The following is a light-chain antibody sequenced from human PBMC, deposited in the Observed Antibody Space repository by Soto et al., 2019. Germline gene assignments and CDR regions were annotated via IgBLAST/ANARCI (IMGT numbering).Light chain of an antibody. V-gene: IGLV2-8*01. J-gene: IGLJ3*02. Sequence: QSVLTQPPSASGSPGQSVTISCTGTSSDVGAYKYVSWYQQYPGKAPKLMIYEVTKRPSGVPDRFSGSKSGNTASLTVSGVQAEDEGDYYWTSYVGNDIWVFGGGTQLTVL. CDR1: SSDVGAYKY. CDR2: EVT. CDR3: TSYVGNDIWV.